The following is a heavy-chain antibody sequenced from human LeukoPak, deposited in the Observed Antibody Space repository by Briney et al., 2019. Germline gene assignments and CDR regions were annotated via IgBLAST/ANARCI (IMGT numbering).Heavy chain of an antibody. CDR3: ARGSVRYSSSWYSYLYYYYYYMDV. D-gene: IGHD6-13*01. CDR2: IRYDGSNK. V-gene: IGHV3-30*02. J-gene: IGHJ6*03. CDR1: GFTFSSYG. Sequence: GGSLRLSCAASGFTFSSYGMHWVRQAPGKGLEWVAFIRYDGSNKYYADSVKGRFTISRDNSKNTLYLQMNSLRAEDTAVYYCARGSVRYSSSWYSYLYYYYYYMDVWGKGTTVTVSS.